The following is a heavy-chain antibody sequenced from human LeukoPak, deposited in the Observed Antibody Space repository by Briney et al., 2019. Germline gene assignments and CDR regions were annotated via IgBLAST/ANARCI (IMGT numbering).Heavy chain of an antibody. J-gene: IGHJ4*02. CDR1: GYTFTSYY. Sequence: ASVKVSCKASGYTFTSYYMHWVRQAPGQGLEWMGIINPSGGSPSYAQKFQGRVTMTRDMSTSTVYMELSSLRSEDTAVYYCARSSSSNSDFDYWGQGTLVTVSS. V-gene: IGHV1-46*01. D-gene: IGHD6-6*01. CDR2: INPSGGSP. CDR3: ARSSSSNSDFDY.